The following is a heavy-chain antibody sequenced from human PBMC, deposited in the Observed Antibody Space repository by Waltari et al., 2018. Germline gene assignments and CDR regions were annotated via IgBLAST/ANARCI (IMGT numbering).Heavy chain of an antibody. CDR2: IYSIGSS. CDR1: GGSITGYY. J-gene: IGHJ6*03. Sequence: QVQLQESGPGLVKPSETLSLPCTVPGGSITGYYYSWIRRPAGKELEWVGRIYSIGSSNYNPSLRSRVTMSVDTSKTQLSLKLSSVTAADTAVYYCARLMGYYYMDVWGKGTTVTVSS. V-gene: IGHV4-4*07. CDR3: ARLMGYYYMDV.